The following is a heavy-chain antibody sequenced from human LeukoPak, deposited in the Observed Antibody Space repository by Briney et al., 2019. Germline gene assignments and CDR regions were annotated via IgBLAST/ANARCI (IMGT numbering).Heavy chain of an antibody. J-gene: IGHJ6*02. D-gene: IGHD6-13*01. CDR1: GDPVNSYY. Sequence: PSETLSLTCSVSGDPVNSYYWSWIQQPPGKGLEWLGYIYYSGGKNYNPPLKSQVPISVDTSKKQFSMKLTSVTAADTAVYYCARMLRGSSWPGTPDYYYGMDVWGQGTTVTVSS. CDR3: ARMLRGSSWPGTPDYYYGMDV. CDR2: IYYSGGK. V-gene: IGHV4-59*02.